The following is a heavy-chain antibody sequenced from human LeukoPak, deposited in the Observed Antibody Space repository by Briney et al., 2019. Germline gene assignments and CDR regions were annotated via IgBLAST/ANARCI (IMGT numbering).Heavy chain of an antibody. CDR3: ARDRSGSYSSGFDY. D-gene: IGHD1-26*01. CDR1: GDSVSSNSAA. J-gene: IGHJ4*02. CDR2: TYYRSKWYN. Sequence: PSQTLSLTCAISGDSVSSNSAAWNWIRQSPSRGLEWLGRTYYRSKWYNDYAVSVKNRIAINPDTSKNQFSLQLSSVTPEDTAVYYCARDRSGSYSSGFDYWGQGTLVTVSS. V-gene: IGHV6-1*01.